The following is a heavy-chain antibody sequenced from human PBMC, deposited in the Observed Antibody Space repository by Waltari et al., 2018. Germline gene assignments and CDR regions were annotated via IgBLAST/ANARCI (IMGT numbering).Heavy chain of an antibody. CDR1: GAFMRDNNW. D-gene: IGHD2-15*01. CDR3: ARDRGRGLYLDT. V-gene: IGHV4-4*02. CDR2: VHNSGRT. J-gene: IGHJ5*02. Sequence: QLQLQQAGPGLVKPSGTVSLTCAVSGAFMRDNNWWCWVRQSPGRGLEWIGQVHNSGRTNYNPSFASRVIVSLDTSSGRISLRVTSATAADTAMYYCARDRGRGLYLDTWGQGILVTVS.